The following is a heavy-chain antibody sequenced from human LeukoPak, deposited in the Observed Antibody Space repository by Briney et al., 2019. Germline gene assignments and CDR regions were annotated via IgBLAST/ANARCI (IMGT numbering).Heavy chain of an antibody. D-gene: IGHD4-17*01. V-gene: IGHV3-64*01. CDR3: ARRGNDYGDYPDY. Sequence: GGSLRLSCAASGFTFSSYAMHWVRQAPGKGLEYVSAISSNGGSTYYANSVKGRFTISRDNSKNTLYLQMGSLRAEDMAVYYCARRGNDYGDYPDYWGQGTLVTVSS. CDR2: ISSNGGST. CDR1: GFTFSSYA. J-gene: IGHJ4*02.